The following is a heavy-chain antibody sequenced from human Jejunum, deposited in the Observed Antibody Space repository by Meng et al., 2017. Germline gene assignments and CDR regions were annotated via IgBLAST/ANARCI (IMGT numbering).Heavy chain of an antibody. CDR3: ARHVESGVRRLFDY. D-gene: IGHD3-3*01. CDR2: IYSSGSA. V-gene: IGHV4-59*01. CDR1: GGSISNNY. J-gene: IGHJ4*02. Sequence: SETLSLTCTVSGGSISNNYWSWIRQPPGKGLEWIGYIYSSGSANYNPSLKSRVTISVDTSKNQFSLKVYYVTEADTAVYFCARHVESGVRRLFDYWGQGTLVTVSS.